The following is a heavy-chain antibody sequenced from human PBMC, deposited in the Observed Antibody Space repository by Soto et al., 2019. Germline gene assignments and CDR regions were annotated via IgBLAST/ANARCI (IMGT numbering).Heavy chain of an antibody. CDR3: ARYCSSTSCYIGLDY. V-gene: IGHV4-31*03. Sequence: SETLSLTCTVSGGSISSGGYYWSWIRQHPGKGVEWIGYIYYSGSTYYNPSLKSRVTISVDTSKNHFSLKLRSVTAAEKAVYYCARYCSSTSCYIGLDYWGQGTLVTVSS. J-gene: IGHJ4*02. D-gene: IGHD2-2*02. CDR2: IYYSGST. CDR1: GGSISSGGYY.